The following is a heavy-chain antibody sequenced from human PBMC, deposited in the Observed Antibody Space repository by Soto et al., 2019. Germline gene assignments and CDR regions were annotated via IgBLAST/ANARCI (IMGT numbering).Heavy chain of an antibody. CDR1: GFTFRKYG. Sequence: QVQLVESGGGGVQPGGSLRLPCVASGFTFRKYGLNWVRQAPGKGLEWVALITYDANRKNYADSLKGRFTISRDNSKKTLYLQLSTLRAEDTGVSYCARSDIVLLTATPFDYWGQGTLVTVSS. V-gene: IGHV3-30-3*01. J-gene: IGHJ4*02. CDR2: ITYDANRK. D-gene: IGHD2-21*02. CDR3: ARSDIVLLTATPFDY.